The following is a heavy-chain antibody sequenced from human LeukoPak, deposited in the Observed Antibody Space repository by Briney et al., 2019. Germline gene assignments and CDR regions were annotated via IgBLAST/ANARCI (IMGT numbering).Heavy chain of an antibody. CDR2: IHPRRGDT. CDR3: ARDGDYGTGSYYRGCIDS. V-gene: IGHV1-2*02. J-gene: IGHJ4*02. Sequence: ATVKLSCNTSGYSFTAFCIHWVRQAPGQGLEEMWCIHPRRGDTNYTQKFQGRVTMTRDTSISTAYLDLSSLRSDDTAVYYCARDGDYGTGSYYRGCIDSWGQGTPVTVSP. CDR1: GYSFTAFC. D-gene: IGHD3-10*01.